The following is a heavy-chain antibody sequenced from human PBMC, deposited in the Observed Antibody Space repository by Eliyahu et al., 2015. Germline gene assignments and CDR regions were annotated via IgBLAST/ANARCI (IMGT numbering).Heavy chain of an antibody. J-gene: IGHJ2*01. CDR1: GFXFXSXX. Sequence: EVQLLESGGGLVQPGGSLRLSCAASGFXFXSXXLXWVRXAPGKGLEWVSAISGSGGSTYYADSVKGRFTISRDNSKNTLYLQMNSLRAEDTAVYYCAKASAPPNCSGGSCSTLTFWYFDLWGRGTLVTVSS. V-gene: IGHV3-23*01. CDR2: ISGSGGST. CDR3: AKASAPPNCSGGSCSTLTFWYFDL. D-gene: IGHD2-15*01.